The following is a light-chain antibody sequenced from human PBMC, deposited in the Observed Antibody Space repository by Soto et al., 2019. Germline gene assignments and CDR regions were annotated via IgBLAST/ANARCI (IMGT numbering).Light chain of an antibody. CDR1: QSVSSSY. V-gene: IGKV3-20*01. Sequence: EIVLTQSPGTLSLSPGERATLSCRASQSVSSSYLAWYQQKPGQAPRLLIYGASSRATGIPDRFSGSGSGTDFTLTISRLEPEDFAGYYCQQYGSSPPKTFGQGTKVDIK. CDR3: QQYGSSPPKT. J-gene: IGKJ1*01. CDR2: GAS.